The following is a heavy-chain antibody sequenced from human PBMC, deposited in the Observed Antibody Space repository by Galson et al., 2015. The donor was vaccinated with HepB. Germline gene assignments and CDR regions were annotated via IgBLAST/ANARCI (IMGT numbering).Heavy chain of an antibody. J-gene: IGHJ4*02. CDR3: ARDILEQQLPTDY. CDR1: GYTFTGYY. D-gene: IGHD6-13*01. CDR2: INPNSGGT. Sequence: SVKVSCKASGYTFTGYYMHWVRQAPGQGLEWMGWINPNSGGTNHAQKFQGRVTMTRDTSISTAYMELSRLRSDDTAVYYCARDILEQQLPTDYWGQGTLVTVSS. V-gene: IGHV1-2*02.